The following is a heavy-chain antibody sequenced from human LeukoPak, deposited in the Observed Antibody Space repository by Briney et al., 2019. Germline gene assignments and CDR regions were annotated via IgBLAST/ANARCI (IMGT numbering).Heavy chain of an antibody. CDR3: ARDRGGTAAGLSRIDY. V-gene: IGHV4-30-2*01. CDR2: IYHSGST. J-gene: IGHJ4*02. D-gene: IGHD6-13*01. CDR1: GGSISSGGYY. Sequence: SQTLSLTCTVSGGSISSGGYYWSWIRQPPGKGLEWIGYIYHSGSTYYNPSLKSRVTISVDRSMNQFSLKLSSVTAADTAVYYCARDRGGTAAGLSRIDYWGQGTLVTVSS.